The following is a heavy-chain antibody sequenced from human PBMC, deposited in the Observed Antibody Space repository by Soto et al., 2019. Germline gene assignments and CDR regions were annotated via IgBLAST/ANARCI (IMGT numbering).Heavy chain of an antibody. CDR1: VFTFSSYA. V-gene: IGHV3-30*18. D-gene: IGHD2-8*02. CDR3: AKDEYWESHFYYFLDL. Sequence: QVQLVESGGGVVQPGRSLRLSCEASVFTFSSYAMHWVRQAPGKGLEWVAVISHDGNVNYYSESVKGRFTMSRDNSKDTLYLQMDSLRTEYTAVYFCAKDEYWESHFYYFLDLWGKGTPVNVSS. CDR2: ISHDGNVN. J-gene: IGHJ6*03.